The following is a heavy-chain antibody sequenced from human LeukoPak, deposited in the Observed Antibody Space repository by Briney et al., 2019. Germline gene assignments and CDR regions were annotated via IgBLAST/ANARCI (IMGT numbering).Heavy chain of an antibody. Sequence: GGSLRLSCAASGFTLRSYWMHWVRQGPGKGLVWVSRINSDGSTTGYADSVKGRFTISRDNAENTVYLQMNSLRAEDTAVYYCARGYSSNGGYYMDVWGKGTTVTVSS. CDR3: ARGYSSNGGYYMDV. CDR1: GFTLRSYW. V-gene: IGHV3-74*01. D-gene: IGHD6-19*01. CDR2: INSDGSTT. J-gene: IGHJ6*03.